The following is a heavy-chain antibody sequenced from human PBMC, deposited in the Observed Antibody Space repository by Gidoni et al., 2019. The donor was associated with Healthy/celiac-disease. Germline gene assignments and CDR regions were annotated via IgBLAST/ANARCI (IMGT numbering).Heavy chain of an antibody. J-gene: IGHJ4*02. Sequence: QVQLVESGGGVVQPGRSLRLSCAASGFTFSSYAMHWVRQAPGKGLEWVAVISYDGSNKYYADSVKGRFTISRDNSKNTLYLQMNSLRAEDTAVYYCANDYGGKRGSIYYFDYWGQGTLVTVSS. CDR3: ANDYGGKRGSIYYFDY. D-gene: IGHD4-17*01. CDR2: ISYDGSNK. V-gene: IGHV3-30*04. CDR1: GFTFSSYA.